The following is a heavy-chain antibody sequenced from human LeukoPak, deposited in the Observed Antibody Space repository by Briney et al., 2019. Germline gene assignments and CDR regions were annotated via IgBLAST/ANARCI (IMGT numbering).Heavy chain of an antibody. CDR3: ANSPGK. Sequence: GGSLRLSCAASGFTFSTYAMSWVRQAPGKGLEWVSTISESDGSTYYADSVKGRFTIFRDNSKNTLYLRMNILRAEDTAIYYCANSPGKWGQGTLVTVSS. V-gene: IGHV3-23*01. CDR2: ISESDGST. J-gene: IGHJ4*02. CDR1: GFTFSTYA.